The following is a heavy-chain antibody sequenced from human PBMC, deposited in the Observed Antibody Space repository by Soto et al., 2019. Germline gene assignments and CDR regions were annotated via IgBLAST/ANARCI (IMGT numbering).Heavy chain of an antibody. V-gene: IGHV3-53*01. CDR2: IYDVDGT. J-gene: IGHJ3*02. CDR1: GLTVRGKKY. CDR3: ASWLEREHAYAI. D-gene: IGHD1-1*01. Sequence: DVQLLASGGGLIQPGGSLRLSCAALGLTVRGKKYITWVRQAPGKGLEWVSAIYDVDGTYYADSAKGRFTISRDNSNNIIYLQMQSIAPDDTAVYYCASWLEREHAYAIWRLRTMVNVSS.